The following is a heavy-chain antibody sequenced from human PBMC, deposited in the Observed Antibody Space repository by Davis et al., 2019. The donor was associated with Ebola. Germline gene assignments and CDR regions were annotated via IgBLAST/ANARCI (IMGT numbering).Heavy chain of an antibody. CDR3: ARDQRITIFGVVSANHYYYYGMDV. J-gene: IGHJ6*02. Sequence: GESLKISCAASGFTFSSYSMNWVRQAPGKGLEWVSSISSSSSYIYYADSVKGRFTISRDNAKNSLYLQMNSLRAEDTAVYYCARDQRITIFGVVSANHYYYYGMDVWGQGTTVTVSS. CDR2: ISSSSSYI. CDR1: GFTFSSYS. D-gene: IGHD3-3*01. V-gene: IGHV3-21*01.